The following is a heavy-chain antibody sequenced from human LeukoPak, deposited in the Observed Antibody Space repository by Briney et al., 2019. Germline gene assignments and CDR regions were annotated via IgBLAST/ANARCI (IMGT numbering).Heavy chain of an antibody. V-gene: IGHV4-59*08. CDR2: IYYSGST. CDR3: ARRSVRGPFDY. J-gene: IGHJ4*02. CDR1: GGSISSYY. Sequence: SETLSLTCTVSGGSISSYYWSWIRQPPGKGLEWIGYIYYSGSTNYNPSLKSRVTISVDTSKNQLSLKLSSVTAADTAVYYCARRSVRGPFDYWGQGTLVTVSS. D-gene: IGHD4-23*01.